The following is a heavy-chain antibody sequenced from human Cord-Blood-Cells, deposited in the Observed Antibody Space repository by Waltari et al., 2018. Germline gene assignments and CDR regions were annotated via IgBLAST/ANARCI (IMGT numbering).Heavy chain of an antibody. CDR1: GGSFSGYY. CDR2: INHSGST. V-gene: IGHV4-34*01. CDR3: ARVNYYGSGSYTIDY. Sequence: QVQLQQWGAGLLKPSETLSLTCAVYGGSFSGYYWSWIRQPPGKGLEWIGEINHSGSTNYNPSLKSRVTISVDTSKNQFSPKLSSVTAADTAVYYCARVNYYGSGSYTIDYWGQGTLVTVSS. J-gene: IGHJ4*02. D-gene: IGHD3-10*01.